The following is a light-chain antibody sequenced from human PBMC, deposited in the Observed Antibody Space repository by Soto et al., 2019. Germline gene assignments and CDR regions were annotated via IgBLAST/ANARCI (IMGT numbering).Light chain of an antibody. Sequence: EIVLTQSPGTLSLSPGERATLSCRASQSVNNNYLAWYQRQPGQAPRLLIYGASSRAPGIPDRFSGSGSGTDFTLTSSRLEPEDFAVYYCQQYAGSPRTFGQGTKVDIK. CDR3: QQYAGSPRT. V-gene: IGKV3-20*01. CDR1: QSVNNNY. CDR2: GAS. J-gene: IGKJ1*01.